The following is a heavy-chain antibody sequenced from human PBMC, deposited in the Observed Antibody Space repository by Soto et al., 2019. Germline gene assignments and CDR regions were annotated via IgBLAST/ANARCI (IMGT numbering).Heavy chain of an antibody. CDR3: ARDHRYSSSFFDS. CDR2: ISAYNGNT. Sequence: QVRLVLSGDELKKPGASMKVSGKASGYASSDHGISWVRQAPGQGLEWIGWISAYNGNTNYAQKFLGRVTVTTDASTTTAYVEVRSLTSDDTAVYYCARDHRYSSSFFDSWSQGTLITVSS. V-gene: IGHV1-18*04. CDR1: GYASSDHG. J-gene: IGHJ4*02. D-gene: IGHD6-6*01.